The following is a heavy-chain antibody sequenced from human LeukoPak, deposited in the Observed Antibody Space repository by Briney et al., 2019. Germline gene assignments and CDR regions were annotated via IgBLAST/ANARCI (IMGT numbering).Heavy chain of an antibody. CDR1: GFTFSSYA. Sequence: PGGSLRLSCAASGFTFSSYAMHWVRQAPGKGLEWVAVISYDGSNKYYADSVKGRFTISRDNSKNTLYLQMNSLRAEDTAVYYCARASRFGGYDSSIDYWGQGTLVTVSS. CDR2: ISYDGSNK. D-gene: IGHD5-12*01. J-gene: IGHJ4*02. CDR3: ARASRFGGYDSSIDY. V-gene: IGHV3-30-3*01.